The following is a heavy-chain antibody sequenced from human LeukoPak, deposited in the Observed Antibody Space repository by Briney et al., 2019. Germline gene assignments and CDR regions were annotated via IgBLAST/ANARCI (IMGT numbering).Heavy chain of an antibody. J-gene: IGHJ5*02. D-gene: IGHD3-3*01. CDR3: AREDTLPKLRFLDHNWFDP. CDR2: INPNSGGT. Sequence: GASVKVSCKASGYTFTGYYMRWVRQAPGQGLEWMGRINPNSGGTNYAQKFQGRVTMTRDTSISTAYMELSSLRSEDTAVYYCAREDTLPKLRFLDHNWFDPWGQGTLVTVSS. CDR1: GYTFTGYY. V-gene: IGHV1-2*06.